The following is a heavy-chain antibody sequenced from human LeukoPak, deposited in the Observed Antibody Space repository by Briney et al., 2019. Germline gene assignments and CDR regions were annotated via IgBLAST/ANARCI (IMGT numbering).Heavy chain of an antibody. J-gene: IGHJ4*02. CDR2: IYYSGST. Sequence: SETLSLTCIVSGGSISSYYWSWIRQPPGKGLEWIGYIYYSGSTNYNPSLKSRVTISVDTSKNQFTLKLSSVTAADTAVYYCARGAFYFDYWGQGTLVSVPS. CDR1: GGSISSYY. CDR3: ARGAFYFDY. V-gene: IGHV4-59*01.